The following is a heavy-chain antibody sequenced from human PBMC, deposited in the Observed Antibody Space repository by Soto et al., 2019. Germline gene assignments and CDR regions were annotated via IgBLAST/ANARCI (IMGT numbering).Heavy chain of an antibody. V-gene: IGHV4-39*01. CDR1: GGSITSDYSC. Sequence: SETLSLTCTVSGGSITSDYSCWSWIRQSPGKGLEWIGCFWSTGATYYNPSLKGRLTISLDTSKNQFSLNLNSVTAADTAVYFCARRPLGYFDYWGRGTQVTVSS. D-gene: IGHD6-13*01. J-gene: IGHJ4*02. CDR3: ARRPLGYFDY. CDR2: FWSTGAT.